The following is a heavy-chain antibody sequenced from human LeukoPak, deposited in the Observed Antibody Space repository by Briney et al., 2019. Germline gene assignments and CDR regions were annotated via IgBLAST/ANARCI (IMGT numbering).Heavy chain of an antibody. D-gene: IGHD3-3*01. CDR3: AVGFWSGWNFDY. CDR2: IYYSGST. V-gene: IGHV4-61*10. Sequence: SSETLSLTCTVSGGSISSGSYYWSWIRQPAGKGLEWIGYIYYSGSTNYNPSLKSRVTISVDTSKNQFSLKLSSVTAADTAVYYCAVGFWSGWNFDYWGQGTLVTVSS. CDR1: GGSISSGSYY. J-gene: IGHJ4*02.